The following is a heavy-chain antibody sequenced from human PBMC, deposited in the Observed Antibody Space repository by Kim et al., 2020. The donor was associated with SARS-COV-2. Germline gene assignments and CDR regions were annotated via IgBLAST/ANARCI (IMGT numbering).Heavy chain of an antibody. CDR1: GFNFITHA. CDR2: IGTSRGGGT. Sequence: GGSLRLSCTASGFNFITHAMTWVRQPPGKGLEWISTIGTSRGGGTYYADSVKGRFXVPXDNSKNTLYLQXXXLRPEDTAIYYCVXXXXXSFCTANTCYFXXWGQXXXVTVSS. CDR3: VXXXXXSFCTANTCYFXX. V-gene: IGHV3-23*01. J-gene: IGHJ4*02. D-gene: IGHD5-18*01.